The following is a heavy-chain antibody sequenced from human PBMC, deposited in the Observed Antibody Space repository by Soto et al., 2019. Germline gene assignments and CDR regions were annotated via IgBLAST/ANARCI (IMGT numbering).Heavy chain of an antibody. D-gene: IGHD2-15*01. J-gene: IGHJ4*02. CDR3: ARVTVGDCSGGSCYSEGFDY. V-gene: IGHV3-48*01. CDR2: ISSSSSTI. Sequence: GGSLRLSCAASGFTFSSYSMNWVRQAPGKGLEWVSYISSSSSTIYYADSVKGRFTISRDNAKNSLYLQMNSLRAEDTAVYYCARVTVGDCSGGSCYSEGFDYWGQGTLVTVSS. CDR1: GFTFSSYS.